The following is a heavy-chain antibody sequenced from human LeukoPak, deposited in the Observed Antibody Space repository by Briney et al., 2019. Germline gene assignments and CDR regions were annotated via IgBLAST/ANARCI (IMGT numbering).Heavy chain of an antibody. CDR2: IYPGDSDT. V-gene: IGHV5-51*01. CDR1: GYSFTSYW. Sequence: GESLKISCKGSGYSFTSYWIGWVRQMPGKGLEWMGIIYPGDSDTRYSPSFQGQVTISADKSISTAYLQWSSLKASDTAMYYCARVGYCSSTSCYSGAADYYYGMDVWGQGTTVTVSS. J-gene: IGHJ6*02. CDR3: ARVGYCSSTSCYSGAADYYYGMDV. D-gene: IGHD2-2*03.